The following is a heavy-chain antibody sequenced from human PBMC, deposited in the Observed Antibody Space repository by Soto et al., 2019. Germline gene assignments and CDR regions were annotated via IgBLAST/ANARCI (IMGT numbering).Heavy chain of an antibody. CDR1: GGSISSSSYY. CDR2: IYYSGST. J-gene: IGHJ3*02. CDR3: ARRGWRVAVAGTGAFDI. D-gene: IGHD6-19*01. Sequence: QLQLQESGPGLVKPSETLSLTCTVSGGSISSSSYYWGWIRQPPGKGLEWIGSIYYSGSTYYNPSLQSRVTISVDTSKNQFSLKLSSVTAADTAVYYCARRGWRVAVAGTGAFDIWGQGTMVTVSS. V-gene: IGHV4-39*01.